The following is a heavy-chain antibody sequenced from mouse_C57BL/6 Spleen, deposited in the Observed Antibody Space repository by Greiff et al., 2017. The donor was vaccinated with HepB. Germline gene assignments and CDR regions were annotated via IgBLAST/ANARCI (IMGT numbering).Heavy chain of an antibody. V-gene: IGHV1-64*01. J-gene: IGHJ3*01. CDR1: GYTFTSYW. CDR2: IHPKSGST. D-gene: IGHD2-2*01. Sequence: VQLQQSGAELVKPGASVKLSCKASGYTFTSYWMHWVKQRPGQGLEWIGMIHPKSGSTNYNEKFKSKATLTVDKSSSTAYMQLSSLTSEDSAVYYCARGGYDSAWFAYWGQGTLVTVSA. CDR3: ARGGYDSAWFAY.